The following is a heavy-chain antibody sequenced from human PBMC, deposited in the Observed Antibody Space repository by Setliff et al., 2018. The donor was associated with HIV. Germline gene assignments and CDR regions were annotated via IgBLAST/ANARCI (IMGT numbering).Heavy chain of an antibody. CDR1: GGSFSGYY. J-gene: IGHJ6*03. Sequence: SETLSLTCAVYGGSFSGYYWNWIRQPPGMGLEWIGEINHSGSTNYNPSLKSRVTISVDTSKNQFSLKLSSVTAADTAVYYCARGAIQLWLRSYYYMDVWGKGTTVTVSS. D-gene: IGHD5-18*01. CDR3: ARGAIQLWLRSYYYMDV. V-gene: IGHV4-34*01. CDR2: INHSGST.